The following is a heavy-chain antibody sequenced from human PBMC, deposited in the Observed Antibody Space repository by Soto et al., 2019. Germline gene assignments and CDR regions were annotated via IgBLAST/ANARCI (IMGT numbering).Heavy chain of an antibody. D-gene: IGHD2-2*01. V-gene: IGHV4-39*01. CDR1: GGSITRSGFC. CDR2: ICDGGVT. CDR3: AGHKFHADVRDH. J-gene: IGHJ1*01. Sequence: PSETLSLTCRASGGSITRSGFCWGWVRQPPGKELEWIAVICDGGVTYYNPSLKSRVTISVDMSKNQFSLKLSSVTAADTAVYYRAGHKFHADVRDHWGQGT.